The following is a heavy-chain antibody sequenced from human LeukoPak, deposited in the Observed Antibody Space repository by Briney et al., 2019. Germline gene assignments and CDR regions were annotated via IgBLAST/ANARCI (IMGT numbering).Heavy chain of an antibody. CDR3: ARGPQYSSGNFDY. CDR1: GGSISSYY. CDR2: IYYSGST. V-gene: IGHV4-59*01. D-gene: IGHD6-19*01. J-gene: IGHJ4*02. Sequence: SETLSLTCTVSGGSISSYYWSWIRQPPGKGLEWLGYIYYSGSTNYNPSLKSRVTISVDTSKNQFSLKLSSVAAADTAVYYCARGPQYSSGNFDYWGQGTLVTVSS.